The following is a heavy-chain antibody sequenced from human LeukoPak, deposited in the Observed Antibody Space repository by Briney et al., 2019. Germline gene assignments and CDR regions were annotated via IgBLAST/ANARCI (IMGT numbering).Heavy chain of an antibody. Sequence: ASVKVSCKASGYTFTDYYMHWVRQAPGQGLEWMGWITPNSGATDYTQTFQGRVTMTRDTSTSTAYMELSRLRSADTAVYYCASLGSSGWQLRGGTFDIWGQGTMVTVSS. J-gene: IGHJ3*02. CDR1: GYTFTDYY. V-gene: IGHV1-2*02. D-gene: IGHD6-19*01. CDR2: ITPNSGAT. CDR3: ASLGSSGWQLRGGTFDI.